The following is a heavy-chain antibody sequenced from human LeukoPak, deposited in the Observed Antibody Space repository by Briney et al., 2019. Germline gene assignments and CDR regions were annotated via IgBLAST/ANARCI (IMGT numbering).Heavy chain of an antibody. CDR2: MNPNSGNT. V-gene: IGHV1-8*02. Sequence: GSSVKVSCKASGGTFSSYAISWVRQAPGQGLEWMGWMNPNSGNTGYAQKFQGRVTMTRNTSISTAYMELSSLRSEDTAVYYCARGISYYYGSGSYTYGMDVWGQGTTVTVSS. J-gene: IGHJ6*02. CDR1: GGTFSSYA. CDR3: ARGISYYYGSGSYTYGMDV. D-gene: IGHD3-10*01.